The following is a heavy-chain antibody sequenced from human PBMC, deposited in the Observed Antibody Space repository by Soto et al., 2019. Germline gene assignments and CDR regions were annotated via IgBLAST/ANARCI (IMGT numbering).Heavy chain of an antibody. J-gene: IGHJ4*02. CDR1: GFTFSSYW. D-gene: IGHD6-13*01. Sequence: EVQLVESGGGLVQPGGSLRLSCAASGFTFSSYWMNWVRQAPGKGLEWVANIKQDGSEKYYVDSVKGRFTIFRDNTKKSLYLQMNSLRAEDTAVYYCAREQLQVVIPDYWGQGTLVTVSS. CDR3: AREQLQVVIPDY. CDR2: IKQDGSEK. V-gene: IGHV3-7*01.